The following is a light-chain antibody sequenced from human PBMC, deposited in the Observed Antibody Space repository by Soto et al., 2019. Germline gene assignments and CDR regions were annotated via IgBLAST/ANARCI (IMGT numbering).Light chain of an antibody. CDR2: GVS. CDR1: QSVSSY. Sequence: LSISPDDSAALCCRASQSVSSYLAWYQQKPGQAPRLLMYGVSRRATGIPDRFSGSGSGTDFTLTITRLEPEDVAVYYCQQYGGSPRTFGQGTKVDIK. CDR3: QQYGGSPRT. V-gene: IGKV3-20*01. J-gene: IGKJ1*01.